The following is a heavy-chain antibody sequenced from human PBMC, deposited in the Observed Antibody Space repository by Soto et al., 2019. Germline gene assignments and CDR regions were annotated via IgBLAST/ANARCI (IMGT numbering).Heavy chain of an antibody. J-gene: IGHJ6*02. V-gene: IGHV3-30-3*01. CDR2: ISHDGSEK. CDR1: RFTFSSYA. CDR3: ARAAAYFYHYYYAMDV. D-gene: IGHD6-13*01. Sequence: QVQLVESGGGVVQPGKSLRLSCAASRFTFSSYAMDWVRQAPGKGLEWVAVISHDGSEKYYGDSVKGRFTISRDNPKNTVYLQMNSLRPEDTAMYYCARAAAYFYHYYYAMDVWGQGTAVTVSS.